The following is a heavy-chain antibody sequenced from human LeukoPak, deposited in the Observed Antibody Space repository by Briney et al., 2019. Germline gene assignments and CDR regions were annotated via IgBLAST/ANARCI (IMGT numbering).Heavy chain of an antibody. CDR1: GYAFTSYY. D-gene: IGHD5-12*01. CDR2: INPSGGST. Sequence: ASVKVSCKASGYAFTSYYMHWVRQAPGQGLEWMGIINPSGGSTSYAQKFQGRVTMTRDTSTSTVYMELSSLRSEDTAVYYCARDRSSGYEFDYWGQGTLVTVSS. V-gene: IGHV1-46*03. J-gene: IGHJ4*02. CDR3: ARDRSSGYEFDY.